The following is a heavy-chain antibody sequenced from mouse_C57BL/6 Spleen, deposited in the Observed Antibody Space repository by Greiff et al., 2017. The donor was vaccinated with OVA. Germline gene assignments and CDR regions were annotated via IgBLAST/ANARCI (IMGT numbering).Heavy chain of an antibody. J-gene: IGHJ4*01. CDR2: ISSGGDYI. D-gene: IGHD3-3*01. Sequence: EVKLVESGEGLVKPGGSLKLSCAASGFTFSSYAMSWVRQTPEKRLEWVAYISSGGDYIYYADTVKGRFTISSDNARNSLYRQMSSLKSEDTAMYYGTRGLGYDYAMDYWGQGTSVTVSS. CDR3: TRGLGYDYAMDY. V-gene: IGHV5-9-1*02. CDR1: GFTFSSYA.